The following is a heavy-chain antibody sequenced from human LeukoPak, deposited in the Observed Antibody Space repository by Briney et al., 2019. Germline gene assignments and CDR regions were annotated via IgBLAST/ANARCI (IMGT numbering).Heavy chain of an antibody. Sequence: ASVKVSCKASGYTFTGYYMHWVRQAPGQGLEWMGWINPNSGDTNYAQNFQGGVTMTRDTSINTAYMELSSLRSDDTAVYYCARIKWAAANDWGQGTLVTVSS. V-gene: IGHV1-2*02. CDR3: ARIKWAAAND. J-gene: IGHJ4*02. CDR2: INPNSGDT. CDR1: GYTFTGYY. D-gene: IGHD6-13*01.